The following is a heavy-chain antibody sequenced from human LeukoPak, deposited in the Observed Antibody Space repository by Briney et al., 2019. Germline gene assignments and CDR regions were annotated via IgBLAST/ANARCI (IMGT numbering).Heavy chain of an antibody. CDR3: ATGSGSYYDS. J-gene: IGHJ4*02. CDR1: TFNFSSYW. V-gene: IGHV3-74*01. CDR2: IHGDGRSS. D-gene: IGHD3-10*01. Sequence: PGGSLRLSCEASTFNFSSYWMHWVRQAPGKGLVWVSYIHGDGRSSNYADSVKGRLAISRDNAKNTLYLQMNSLRAEDTAAYYCATGSGSYYDSWGQGTLVTVSS.